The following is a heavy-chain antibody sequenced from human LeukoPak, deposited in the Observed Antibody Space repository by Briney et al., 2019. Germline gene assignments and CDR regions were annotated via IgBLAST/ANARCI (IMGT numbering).Heavy chain of an antibody. CDR1: GGSLSSSNW. CDR2: IYHSGST. CDR3: ARRRRSYYYDSSGYYEFDY. D-gene: IGHD3-22*01. J-gene: IGHJ4*02. Sequence: SETLSLTCAVSGGSLSSSNWWSWVRQPPGKGLEWIGEIYHSGSTNYNPSLKSRVTISVDTSKNQFSLKLSSVTAADTAVYYCARRRRSYYYDSSGYYEFDYWGQGTLVTVSS. V-gene: IGHV4-4*02.